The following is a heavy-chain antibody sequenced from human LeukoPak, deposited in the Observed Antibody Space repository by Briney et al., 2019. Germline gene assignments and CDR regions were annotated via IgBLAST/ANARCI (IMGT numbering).Heavy chain of an antibody. V-gene: IGHV3-43*01. CDR3: AKSLTGGGITMIGY. J-gene: IGHJ4*02. CDR2: ISWDGGST. Sequence: PGGSLRLSCAASGFTFDDYTMHWVRQAPGKGLEWVSLISWDGGSTYYADSVKGRFTISRDNSKNSLYLQMNSLRTEDTALYYCAKSLTGGGITMIGYWGQGTLVTVSS. D-gene: IGHD3-22*01. CDR1: GFTFDDYT.